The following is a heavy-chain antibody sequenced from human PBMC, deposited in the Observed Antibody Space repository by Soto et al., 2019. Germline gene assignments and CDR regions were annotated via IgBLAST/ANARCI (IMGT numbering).Heavy chain of an antibody. CDR2: ISGSGGST. J-gene: IGHJ4*02. CDR1: GFTFSSYA. Sequence: EVQLLESGGGLVQPGGSLRLSCAASGFTFSSYAMSWVRQAPGKGLEWVSVISGSGGSTYYADSLKGRFTISRDTSKNTLYLQMNSMRAEDTAVYYCARRSSGWYFDYWGQGTLVTVSS. V-gene: IGHV3-23*01. CDR3: ARRSSGWYFDY. D-gene: IGHD6-19*01.